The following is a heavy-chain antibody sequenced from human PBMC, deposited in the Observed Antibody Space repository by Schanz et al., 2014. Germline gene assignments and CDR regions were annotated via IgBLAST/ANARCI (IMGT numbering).Heavy chain of an antibody. J-gene: IGHJ3*01. CDR3: ARARYGLDV. CDR1: GYNFTTYT. CDR2: INTNTGNP. V-gene: IGHV7-4-1*02. Sequence: QVQLVQSGPELTRPGASVKVSCKASGYNFTTYTMNWVRQAPGPGLEWMGWINTNTGNPGYAQGFTGRFVFSFDTSVSTAYLQISGLKAEDTAVYYCARARYGLDVWGQGTMVTVSS. D-gene: IGHD3-16*01.